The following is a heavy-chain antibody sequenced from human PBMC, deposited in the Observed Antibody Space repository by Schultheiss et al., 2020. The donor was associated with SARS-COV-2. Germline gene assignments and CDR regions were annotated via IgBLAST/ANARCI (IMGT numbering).Heavy chain of an antibody. D-gene: IGHD3-3*01. V-gene: IGHV4-34*01. J-gene: IGHJ4*02. Sequence: SQTLSLTCTVSGGSISSYYWSWIRQPPGKGLEWIGEINHSGSTNYNPSLKSRVTISVDTSKNQFSLKLSSVTAADTAVYYCARGEYYDFWSGSSPDYWGQGTLVTVSS. CDR2: INHSGST. CDR3: ARGEYYDFWSGSSPDY. CDR1: GGSISSYY.